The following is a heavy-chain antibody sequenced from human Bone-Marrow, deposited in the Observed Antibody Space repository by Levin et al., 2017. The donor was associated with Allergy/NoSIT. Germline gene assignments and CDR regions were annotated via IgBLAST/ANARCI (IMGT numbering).Heavy chain of an antibody. V-gene: IGHV3-30-3*01. CDR1: GFTFSNHA. D-gene: IGHD2-2*01. J-gene: IGHJ4*02. Sequence: GESLKISCAASGFTFSNHAMHWVRQAPGRGLEWVAVISHDANDEKYADSVKGRFTISRDNSKNTVFLQMSSLKPEDTAMYYCATNEDCRATSCYRSFDYWGQGTLVAVSS. CDR2: ISHDANDE. CDR3: ATNEDCRATSCYRSFDY.